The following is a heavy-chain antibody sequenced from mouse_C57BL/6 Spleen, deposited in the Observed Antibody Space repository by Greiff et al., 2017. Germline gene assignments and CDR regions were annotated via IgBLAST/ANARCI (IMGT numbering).Heavy chain of an antibody. CDR2: IWTGGGT. J-gene: IGHJ1*03. CDR3: ARFTTVVLRGYFDV. Sequence: VKLMESGPGLVAPSQSLSITCTVSGFSLTSYAISWVRQPPGKGLEWLGVIWTGGGTNYNSALKSRLSISKDNSKSQVFLKMNSLQTDDTARYYCARFTTVVLRGYFDVWGTGTTVTVSS. CDR1: GFSLTSYA. D-gene: IGHD1-1*01. V-gene: IGHV2-9-1*01.